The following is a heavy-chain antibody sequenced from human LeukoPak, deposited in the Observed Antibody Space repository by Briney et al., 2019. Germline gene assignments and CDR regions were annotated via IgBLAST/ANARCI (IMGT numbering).Heavy chain of an antibody. CDR1: GFTVSSNY. D-gene: IGHD3-10*01. Sequence: GGSLRLSCAASGFTVSSNYMSWVRQAPGKGLEWISVIYSDGSTYYAASVKGRFTISRDNSKNTLYLQMNSLRADDTAVYYCTSLTVLTGFDYCDYWGQGTLVTVSS. J-gene: IGHJ4*02. CDR2: IYSDGST. CDR3: TSLTVLTGFDYCDY. V-gene: IGHV3-53*01.